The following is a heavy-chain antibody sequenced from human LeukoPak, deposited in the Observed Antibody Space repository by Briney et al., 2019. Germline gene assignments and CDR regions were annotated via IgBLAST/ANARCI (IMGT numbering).Heavy chain of an antibody. J-gene: IGHJ5*02. CDR3: ARELFEPTNWFDP. CDR2: ISSSSSYI. D-gene: IGHD3-16*01. V-gene: IGHV3-21*01. Sequence: GGSLRLSWAAAGCTFSSYSMNWVRQAPGKGLEWVSSISSSSSYIYYADSVKGRFTISRDNAKNSLYLQMNSLRAEDTAVYYCARELFEPTNWFDPWGQGTLVTVSS. CDR1: GCTFSSYS.